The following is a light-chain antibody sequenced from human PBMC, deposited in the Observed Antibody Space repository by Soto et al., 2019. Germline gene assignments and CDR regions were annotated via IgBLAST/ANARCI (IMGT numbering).Light chain of an antibody. Sequence: DIQMAQSPSSVCASVGGRVTLTCLASQGISSYLAWYQQKPGKAPKLLIYAASTLQSGVPSRFSGSGSGTEFTLTISSLQPDDFATYYCQHYNSYSEAFGQGTKVDI. J-gene: IGKJ1*01. CDR2: AAS. V-gene: IGKV1-9*01. CDR1: QGISSY. CDR3: QHYNSYSEA.